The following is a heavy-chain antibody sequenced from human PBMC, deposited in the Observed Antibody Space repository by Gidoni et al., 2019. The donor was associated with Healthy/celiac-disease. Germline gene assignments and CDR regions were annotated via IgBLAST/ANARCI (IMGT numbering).Heavy chain of an antibody. CDR1: GFTFSNAW. CDR2: IKSKTEGGTT. V-gene: IGHV3-15*01. CDR3: TTSPYYYDSSGDY. J-gene: IGHJ4*02. D-gene: IGHD3-22*01. Sequence: EVQLVASGGGLVTPGGFFRLSCAASGFTFSNAWMSWARQAPGKGLEWVGRIKSKTEGGTTDYAATVKGRCTISRDDSKNTLYLQMNSLKTEDTAVYYCTTSPYYYDSSGDYWGQGTLVTVSS.